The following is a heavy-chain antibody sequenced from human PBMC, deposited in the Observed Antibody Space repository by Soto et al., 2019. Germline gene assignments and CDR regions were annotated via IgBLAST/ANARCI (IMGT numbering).Heavy chain of an antibody. CDR1: GFTFSSYG. J-gene: IGHJ6*02. CDR2: ISYNGSNK. V-gene: IGHV3-30*03. Sequence: PGGSLRLSCAASGFTFSSYGMHWVRQAPGKGLEWVAVISYNGSNKYYADSVKGRFTISRDNSKNTLYLQMNSLRAEDTAVYYCAGHETYYDFWSGYFLRRDTLKYGMDVWGQGTTVTVSS. D-gene: IGHD3-3*01. CDR3: AGHETYYDFWSGYFLRRDTLKYGMDV.